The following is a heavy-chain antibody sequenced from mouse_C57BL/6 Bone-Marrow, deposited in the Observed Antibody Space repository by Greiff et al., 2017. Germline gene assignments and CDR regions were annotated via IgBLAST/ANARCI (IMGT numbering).Heavy chain of an antibody. V-gene: IGHV1-82*01. Sequence: QVQLKQSGPELVKPGASVKISCKASGYAFSSSWMNWVKQRPGKGLEWIGRIYPGDGDTNYNGKFKGKATLTADKSSSTAYMQLSSLTSEDSAVYFCARIKSSYYFDYWGQGTTLTVSS. D-gene: IGHD1-3*01. CDR3: ARIKSSYYFDY. CDR1: GYAFSSSW. CDR2: IYPGDGDT. J-gene: IGHJ2*01.